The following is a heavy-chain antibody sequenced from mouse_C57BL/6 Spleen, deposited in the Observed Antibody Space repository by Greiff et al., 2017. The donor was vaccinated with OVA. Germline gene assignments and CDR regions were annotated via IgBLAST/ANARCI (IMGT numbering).Heavy chain of an antibody. J-gene: IGHJ2*01. V-gene: IGHV1-66*01. CDR3: ARSYYGSSCDY. CDR2: IYPGSGNT. D-gene: IGHD1-1*01. Sequence: QVQLQQSGPELVKPGASVKISCKASGYSFTSYYIHWVKQRPGQGLEWIGWIYPGSGNTKYNEKFKGKATLTADTSSSTAYMQLSSLTSEDSAVYYCARSYYGSSCDYWGQGTTLTVSS. CDR1: GYSFTSYY.